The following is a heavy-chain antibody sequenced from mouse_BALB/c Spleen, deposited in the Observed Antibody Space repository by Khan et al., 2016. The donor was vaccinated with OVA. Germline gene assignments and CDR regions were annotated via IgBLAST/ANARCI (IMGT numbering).Heavy chain of an antibody. CDR1: GYTFTSYV. V-gene: IGHV1S136*01. D-gene: IGHD1-1*01. Sequence: EVQLQQSGPELVKPGASVQMSCKASGYTFTSYVMHWVKQKPRQGLEWIGYISPNRDGSKYNEKFRGKATLTSDKSSSTAYMELSSLTSEESAVYYCLRSLFYYGSAYEGCAYWGQGTLVTVSA. CDR2: ISPNRDGS. J-gene: IGHJ3*01. CDR3: LRSLFYYGSAYEGCAY.